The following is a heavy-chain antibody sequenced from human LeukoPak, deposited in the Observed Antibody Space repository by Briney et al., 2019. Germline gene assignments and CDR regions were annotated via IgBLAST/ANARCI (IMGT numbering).Heavy chain of an antibody. Sequence: GGSLRLSCAASGFTLSSYNMNWVRQAPGKGLEWGSYIGTTNTIYYADSVRGRFTISRDNAENSVFLQMNSLRAEDTAVYYCARATLSRVSLLDYWGQGSLVTVSS. J-gene: IGHJ4*02. CDR3: ARATLSRVSLLDY. D-gene: IGHD2-2*01. V-gene: IGHV3-48*01. CDR1: GFTLSSYN. CDR2: IGTTNTI.